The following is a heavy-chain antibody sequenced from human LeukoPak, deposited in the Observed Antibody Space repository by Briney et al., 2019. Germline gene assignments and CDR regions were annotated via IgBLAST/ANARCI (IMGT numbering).Heavy chain of an antibody. CDR1: GYTFTGYY. Sequence: ASVTVSCKASGYTFTGYYMHWVRQAPGQGLEWMGWINPNSGGTNYAQKFQGRVTMTRDTSISTAYMELSRLRSDDTAVYYCARVPINYYDSSGYYPFDYWGQGTLVTVSS. CDR3: ARVPINYYDSSGYYPFDY. CDR2: INPNSGGT. J-gene: IGHJ4*02. V-gene: IGHV1-2*02. D-gene: IGHD3-22*01.